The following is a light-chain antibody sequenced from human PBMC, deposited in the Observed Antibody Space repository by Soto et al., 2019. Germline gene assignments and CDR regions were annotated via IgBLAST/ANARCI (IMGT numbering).Light chain of an antibody. CDR3: SSYTSSSTL. CDR1: SIDVGGYNY. J-gene: IGLJ1*01. Sequence: QSVLTQPSSLSGSPGQSITLSCPGNSIDVGGYNYVSWYQQHPGKAPKLMIYDVSNRPSGVSNRFSGSKSGNTASLTISGLQAEDEADYYCSSYTSSSTLFGTGTKVTVL. V-gene: IGLV2-14*01. CDR2: DVS.